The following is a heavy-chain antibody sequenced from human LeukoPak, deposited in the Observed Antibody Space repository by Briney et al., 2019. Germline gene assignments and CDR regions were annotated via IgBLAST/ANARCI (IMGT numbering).Heavy chain of an antibody. J-gene: IGHJ4*02. CDR2: IIPFLDIA. Sequence: SVKVSCKASGGTFSNYAISWVRQAPGQGLEWMGRIIPFLDIADYAQRFQGRVTITADKSTSTAYMELSGLTSDDTSVYYCFSDDSSGNFDTWGQGTLVTVSS. V-gene: IGHV1-69*04. CDR1: GGTFSNYA. CDR3: FSDDSSGNFDT. D-gene: IGHD3-22*01.